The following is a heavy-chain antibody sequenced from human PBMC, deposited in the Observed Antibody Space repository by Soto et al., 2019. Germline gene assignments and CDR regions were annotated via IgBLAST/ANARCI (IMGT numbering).Heavy chain of an antibody. CDR2: ISARGDTS. Sequence: GGSLRLSCVVSGFRFSSYAMSWVRQAPGKALEWVSAISARGDTSYYQDSVKGRFTISRDNSKNTLYLQMNSLRIEDTAVYYCARDLDRPVFYYWGQGTLVTVSS. J-gene: IGHJ4*02. CDR1: GFRFSSYA. V-gene: IGHV3-23*01. CDR3: ARDLDRPVFYY. D-gene: IGHD3-22*01.